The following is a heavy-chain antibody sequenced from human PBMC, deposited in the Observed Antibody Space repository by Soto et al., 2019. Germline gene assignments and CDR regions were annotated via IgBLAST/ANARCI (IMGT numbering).Heavy chain of an antibody. CDR3: ARDVGATDYYYGMDV. CDR2: INPNSGGS. J-gene: IGHJ6*02. CDR1: GYTFTGYY. V-gene: IGHV1-2*02. D-gene: IGHD1-26*01. Sequence: QVQLVQSGAEVKKPGASVKVSCKASGYTFTGYYMHWVRQAPGQGLEWMGWINPNSGGSNYAQKFQGRVTMTRDTSISTAYMELSRLRSDDKAVYYCARDVGATDYYYGMDVWGQGTTVTVSS.